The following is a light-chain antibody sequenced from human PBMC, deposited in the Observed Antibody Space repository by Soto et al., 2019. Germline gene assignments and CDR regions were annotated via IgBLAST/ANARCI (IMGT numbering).Light chain of an antibody. Sequence: EIVLTQSPATLSSSPGERATLSCGASQSVSRYLAWYQQKPGQAPRLLIYDASNRATGIPARFSGSESETDFTRTISSLEPEEFAIYYSQHRSKWPLFSFGPGTTVYI. V-gene: IGKV3-11*01. CDR2: DAS. J-gene: IGKJ3*01. CDR1: QSVSRY. CDR3: QHRSKWPLFS.